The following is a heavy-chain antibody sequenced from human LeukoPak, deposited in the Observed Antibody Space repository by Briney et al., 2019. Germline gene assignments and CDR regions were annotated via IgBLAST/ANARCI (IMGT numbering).Heavy chain of an antibody. CDR3: ASYSSGWYENWFDP. CDR2: IYYSGST. CDR1: GGSIRSYY. D-gene: IGHD6-19*01. Sequence: SETLSLTCTVSGGSIRSYYWSWIRQPPGKGLEWIGYIYYSGSTNYNPSLKSRVTISVDTSKNQFSLKLSSVTAADTAVYYCASYSSGWYENWFDPWGQGTLVTVSS. V-gene: IGHV4-59*01. J-gene: IGHJ5*02.